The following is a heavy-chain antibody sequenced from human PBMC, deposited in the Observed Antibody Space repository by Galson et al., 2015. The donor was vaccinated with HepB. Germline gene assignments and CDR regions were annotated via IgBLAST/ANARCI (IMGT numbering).Heavy chain of an antibody. CDR2: ISGGGGST. Sequence: SLRLSCAASTFTFSNYAMSWFRQAPGKGLEWVSSISGGGGSTYYADSVTGRFTISRDNSKNTLYLQMNILRAEDTAVYYCAKYRVITYSGSPDALDIWGQGTMVTVSS. CDR3: AKYRVITYSGSPDALDI. J-gene: IGHJ3*02. CDR1: TFTFSNYA. D-gene: IGHD1-26*01. V-gene: IGHV3-23*01.